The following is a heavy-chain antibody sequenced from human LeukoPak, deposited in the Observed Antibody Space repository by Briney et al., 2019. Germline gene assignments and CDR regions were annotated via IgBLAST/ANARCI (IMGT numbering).Heavy chain of an antibody. CDR2: IYYSGST. J-gene: IGHJ6*04. D-gene: IGHD2-2*01. Sequence: SETLSLTCTVSGGSISSSGYYWGWIRQPPGKGLEWIGSIYYSGSTYYNPSLKSRVTISVDTSKNQFSLKLSSVTAADTAVYYCARQSTADVWGKGTTVTVSS. V-gene: IGHV4-39*01. CDR3: ARQSTADV. CDR1: GGSISSSGYY.